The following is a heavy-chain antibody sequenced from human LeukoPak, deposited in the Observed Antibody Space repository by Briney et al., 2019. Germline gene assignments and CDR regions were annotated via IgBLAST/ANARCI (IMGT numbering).Heavy chain of an antibody. Sequence: GGSLRLSCAASGFTFSSYAMSWVRQAPGKGLEWVSHISGSSGSTYYADSVKGRFTISRDNSKNTLYLQMNSLRAEDTAVYYCAKSATVGIKAPFDCWGQGALVTVSS. CDR3: AKSATVGIKAPFDC. V-gene: IGHV3-23*01. CDR1: GFTFSSYA. D-gene: IGHD1-26*01. CDR2: ISGSSGST. J-gene: IGHJ4*02.